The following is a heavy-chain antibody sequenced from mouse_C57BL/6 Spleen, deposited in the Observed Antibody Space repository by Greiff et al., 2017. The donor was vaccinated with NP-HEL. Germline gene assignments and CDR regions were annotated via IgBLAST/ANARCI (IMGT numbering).Heavy chain of an antibody. CDR3: ARQEQPAWVAY. CDR1: GYAFSSSW. Sequence: VKLQESGPELVKPGASVKISCKASGYAFSSSWMNWVKQRPGKGLEWIGRIYPGDGDTNYNGKFKGKATLTADKSSSTAYMQLSSLTSEDSAVYFCARQEQPAWVAYWGQGTLVTVSA. CDR2: IYPGDGDT. D-gene: IGHD3-1*01. J-gene: IGHJ3*01. V-gene: IGHV1-82*01.